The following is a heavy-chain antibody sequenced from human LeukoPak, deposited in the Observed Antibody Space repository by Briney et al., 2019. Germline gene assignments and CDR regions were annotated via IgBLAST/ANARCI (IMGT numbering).Heavy chain of an antibody. CDR3: ARGLAAAGTGVYFDY. CDR2: INHSGST. Sequence: SETLSLNCAVYGGSFSGYYWSWIRQPPGKGLGWIGEINHSGSTNNNPSLKSRVTISVDTSKNQFSLKLRFVTAADTAVYYCARGLAAAGTGVYFDYWGQGTLVTVSS. V-gene: IGHV4-34*01. CDR1: GGSFSGYY. J-gene: IGHJ4*02. D-gene: IGHD6-13*01.